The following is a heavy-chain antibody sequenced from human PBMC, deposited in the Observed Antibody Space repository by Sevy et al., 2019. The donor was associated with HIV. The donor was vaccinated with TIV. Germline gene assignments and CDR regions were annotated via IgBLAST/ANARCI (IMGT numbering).Heavy chain of an antibody. D-gene: IGHD3-22*01. Sequence: GGSLRLSCAASGFTFSSYAMHWVRQAPGKGLEWVAVISYDGSNNYYADSVKGRFTISRDNSKNTLYLQMNSLRAEDTAVYYCARDQDYDSSQGNYYFDYWGQGTLVTVSS. J-gene: IGHJ4*02. CDR1: GFTFSSYA. V-gene: IGHV3-30-3*01. CDR3: ARDQDYDSSQGNYYFDY. CDR2: ISYDGSNN.